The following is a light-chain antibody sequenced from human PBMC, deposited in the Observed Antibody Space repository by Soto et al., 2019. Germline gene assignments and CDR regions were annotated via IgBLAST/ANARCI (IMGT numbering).Light chain of an antibody. Sequence: QSVLTQPPSASGSPGQSVTISCTGTSSDVGGYNYVSWYQQEPGKAPKLMIYEVTKRPSGVPDRFSVSKSGNTASLTVSGLQDGDEGDYSGSNNPYVFGTGTKSPS. V-gene: IGLV2-8*01. CDR3: SNNPYV. CDR1: SSDVGGYNY. CDR2: EVT. J-gene: IGLJ1*01.